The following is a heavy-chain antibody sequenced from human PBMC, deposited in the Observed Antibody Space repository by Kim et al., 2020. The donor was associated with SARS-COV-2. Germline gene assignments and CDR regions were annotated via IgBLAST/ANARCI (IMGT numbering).Heavy chain of an antibody. Sequence: GGSLRLSCAVSGFSVSSSYMSWVRQAPGKGLQWVSGFYSDGGTYYADSVKGRFTISRDNSKNTVYLEMNSLRVEDSAVYYCARDFYDSSGYYGLWYFDLWGRGTQVTVSS. V-gene: IGHV3-53*01. CDR3: ARDFYDSSGYYGLWYFDL. CDR1: GFSVSSSY. CDR2: FYSDGGT. J-gene: IGHJ2*01. D-gene: IGHD3-22*01.